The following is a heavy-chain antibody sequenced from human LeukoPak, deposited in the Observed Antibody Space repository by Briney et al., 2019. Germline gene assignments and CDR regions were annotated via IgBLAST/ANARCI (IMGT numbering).Heavy chain of an antibody. Sequence: GRSLRLSCAASGFTFSSYSMHWVRQAPGKGLGWVAVISYDGSNKYYADSVKGRFTISRDNSKNTLYLQMNSLRAEDTAVYYCARGDVLRFLEWLPYFDYWGQGTLVTVSS. V-gene: IGHV3-30-3*01. CDR1: GFTFSSYS. J-gene: IGHJ4*02. D-gene: IGHD3-3*01. CDR2: ISYDGSNK. CDR3: ARGDVLRFLEWLPYFDY.